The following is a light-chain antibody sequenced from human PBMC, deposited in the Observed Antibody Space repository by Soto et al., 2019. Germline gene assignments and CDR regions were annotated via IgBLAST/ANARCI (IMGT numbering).Light chain of an antibody. J-gene: IGKJ4*01. Sequence: EIVLTQSPATLSLSPGDRATLSCRASQSVGSYLGWYQQKPGQAPRLLIYDASNRATGIPARFSGSGSGTEFTLTISSLEPEDFAVYFCQQRSSSLTFGGGTKGDIK. V-gene: IGKV3-11*01. CDR2: DAS. CDR3: QQRSSSLT. CDR1: QSVGSY.